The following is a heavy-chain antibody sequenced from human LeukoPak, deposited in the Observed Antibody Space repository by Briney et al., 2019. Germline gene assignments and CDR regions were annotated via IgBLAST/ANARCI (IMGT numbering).Heavy chain of an antibody. CDR1: GFTFSSYA. CDR2: ISGSGGST. V-gene: IGHV3-23*01. D-gene: IGHD1-1*01. CDR3: ARAAKVLEFYYYGMDV. Sequence: QTGGSLRLSCAASGFTFSSYATSWVRQAPGKGLEWVSAISGSGGSTYYADSVKGRFTISRDNAKNSLYLQMNSLRAEDTAVYYCARAAKVLEFYYYGMDVWGQGTTVTVSS. J-gene: IGHJ6*02.